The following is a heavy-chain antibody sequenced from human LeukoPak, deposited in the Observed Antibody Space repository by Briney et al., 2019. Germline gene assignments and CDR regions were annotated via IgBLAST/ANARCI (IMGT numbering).Heavy chain of an antibody. D-gene: IGHD3-22*01. CDR3: VSPGYYYDSSGRAVAFDI. Sequence: SETLSLTCIVSGGSISSSSYYWGWIRQPPGKGLEWIGSIYYSGSTYYNPSPKSRVTISVDTSKNQFSLKLSSVTAADTAVYYCVSPGYYYDSSGRAVAFDIWGQGTMVTVSS. J-gene: IGHJ3*02. CDR2: IYYSGST. V-gene: IGHV4-39*01. CDR1: GGSISSSSYY.